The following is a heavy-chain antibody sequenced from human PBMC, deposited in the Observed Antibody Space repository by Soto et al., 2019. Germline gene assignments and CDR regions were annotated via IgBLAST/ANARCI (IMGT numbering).Heavy chain of an antibody. CDR3: AKSGGAYSLQNYYYYYMDV. CDR2: ISWNSGSI. J-gene: IGHJ6*03. V-gene: IGHV3-9*01. CDR1: GFTFDDYA. Sequence: GGSLRLSCAASGFTFDDYAMHWVRQAPGKGLEWVSGISWNSGSIGYADSVKGRFTISRDNAKNSLYLQMNSLRAEDTALYYCAKSGGAYSLQNYYYYYMDVWGKGTTVTVSS. D-gene: IGHD4-4*01.